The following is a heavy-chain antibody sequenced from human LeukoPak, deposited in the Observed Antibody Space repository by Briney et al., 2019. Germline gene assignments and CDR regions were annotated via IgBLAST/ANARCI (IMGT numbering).Heavy chain of an antibody. J-gene: IGHJ5*02. CDR2: VNPNSGNT. V-gene: IGHV1-8*01. CDR1: GYTFTSYD. D-gene: IGHD6-13*01. CDR3: ARVLYSSSWYGDYNWFDP. Sequence: GSVKVSCKASGYTFTSYDINWVRQATGQGLEWMGWVNPNSGNTGYAQKFQGRVTMTRNTSISTAYMELSSLRSEDTAVYYCARVLYSSSWYGDYNWFDPWGQGTLVTVSS.